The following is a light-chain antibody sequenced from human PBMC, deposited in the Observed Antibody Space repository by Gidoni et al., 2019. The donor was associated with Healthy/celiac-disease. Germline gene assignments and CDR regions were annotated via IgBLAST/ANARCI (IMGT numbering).Light chain of an antibody. CDR2: SNN. Sequence: QSVLTPPPSASGTPGPRVTISCSGSSSHIGSNYVYWYQPLPGTAPKLLIYSNNQRPSGVPDRFSGSKSGTSASLAISGLRSEDEADYYCAAWDDSLSGWVFGGGTKLTVL. CDR3: AAWDDSLSGWV. V-gene: IGLV1-47*02. CDR1: SSHIGSNY. J-gene: IGLJ3*02.